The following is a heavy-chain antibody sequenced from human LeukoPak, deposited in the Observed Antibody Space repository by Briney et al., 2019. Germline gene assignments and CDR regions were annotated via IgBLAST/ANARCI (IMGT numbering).Heavy chain of an antibody. Sequence: PGGSLRLSCAASGFTFTTYAMSWVRQAPGKGLEWVSTISGGGSSTYYADSVKGRFTISRDNSKNTLYLQMNSLRAEDTAVYYCAKEVPMVRGVIVSPHFDYWGQGTLVTVSS. CDR2: ISGGGSST. CDR1: GFTFTTYA. V-gene: IGHV3-23*01. J-gene: IGHJ4*02. D-gene: IGHD3-10*01. CDR3: AKEVPMVRGVIVSPHFDY.